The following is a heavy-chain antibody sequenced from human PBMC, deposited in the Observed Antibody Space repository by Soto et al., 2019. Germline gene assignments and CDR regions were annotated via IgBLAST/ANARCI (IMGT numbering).Heavy chain of an antibody. CDR1: GGTFINYA. J-gene: IGHJ4*02. CDR2: INPSGGST. D-gene: IGHD6-13*01. Sequence: ASVKVSCKASGGTFINYAFTWVRQAPGQGLEWMGIINPSGGSTSYAQKFQGRVTMTRDTSTSTVYMELSSLRSEDTAVYYCAREIAAAGTFDYWGQGTLVTVSS. V-gene: IGHV1-46*01. CDR3: AREIAAAGTFDY.